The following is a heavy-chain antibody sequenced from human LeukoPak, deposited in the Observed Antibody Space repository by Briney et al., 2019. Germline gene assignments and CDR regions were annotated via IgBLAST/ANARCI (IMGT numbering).Heavy chain of an antibody. CDR1: GGTFSSYA. CDR3: AREKRNYYDSSGVSDI. CDR2: IIPIFGTA. V-gene: IGHV1-69*13. Sequence: VASVKVSCKASGGTFSSYAISWVRQAPGQGLEWMGGIIPIFGTANYAQKFQGRVTITADESTSTAYMELSSLRSEDTAVYYCAREKRNYYDSSGVSDIWGQGTMVTVSS. J-gene: IGHJ3*02. D-gene: IGHD3-22*01.